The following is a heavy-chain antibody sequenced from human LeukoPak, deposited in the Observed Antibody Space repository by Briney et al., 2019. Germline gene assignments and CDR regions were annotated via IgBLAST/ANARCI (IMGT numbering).Heavy chain of an antibody. D-gene: IGHD4/OR15-4a*01. V-gene: IGHV3-21*04. CDR3: ARRAGAYSHPYDY. CDR2: ISSSSSYI. Sequence: GGSLRLSCAASGFTLSSHSMNWVRQAPGKGLEWVSSISSSSSYIYYADSVKGRFTISRDNAKNSLYLHMNSLRAEDTAVYYCARRAGAYSHPYDYWGQGTLVTVSS. CDR1: GFTLSSHS. J-gene: IGHJ4*02.